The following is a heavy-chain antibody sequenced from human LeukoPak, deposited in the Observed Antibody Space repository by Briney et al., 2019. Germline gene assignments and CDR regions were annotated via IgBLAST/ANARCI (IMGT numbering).Heavy chain of an antibody. J-gene: IGHJ5*02. Sequence: ASGTLSFTCAVSGGSISSSNWWSWVRQPPGKGLEWIGEIYHSGSTNCNPSLKSRVTIPVDKSKNQFSLKLSSVTAADTAVYYCARVIGYYGSGSYLWFDPWGQGTLVTVSS. CDR1: GGSISSSNW. V-gene: IGHV4-4*02. D-gene: IGHD3-10*01. CDR3: ARVIGYYGSGSYLWFDP. CDR2: IYHSGST.